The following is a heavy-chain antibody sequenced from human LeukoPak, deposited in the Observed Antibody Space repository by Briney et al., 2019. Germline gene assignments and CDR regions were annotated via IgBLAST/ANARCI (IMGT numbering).Heavy chain of an antibody. CDR1: GYTFTGYY. CDR2: INPNSGGT. D-gene: IGHD6-13*01. Sequence: ASVKVSCKASGYTFTGYYMHWVRQAPGQGLEWMGRINPNSGGTNYAQKFQGRVTMTRDTSISTAYMELSRLRSDDTAVYYCARVAIAAARTPAFDYWGQGTLVTVSS. CDR3: ARVAIAAARTPAFDY. V-gene: IGHV1-2*06. J-gene: IGHJ4*02.